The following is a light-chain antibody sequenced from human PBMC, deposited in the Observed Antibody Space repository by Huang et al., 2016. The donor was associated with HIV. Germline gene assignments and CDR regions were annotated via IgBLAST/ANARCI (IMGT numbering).Light chain of an antibody. V-gene: IGKV1-8*01. CDR2: ATS. CDR3: QQYYSFPLT. Sequence: AIRITQSPSSLSAPTGHKVSITCRASQDINTYLAWYQQKPGKPPSLLIYATSTLQSGVPSRYSSRRSGTDFTLTISRLQAEDFATYYCQQYYSFPLTFGQGSQVEV. CDR1: QDINTY. J-gene: IGKJ1*01.